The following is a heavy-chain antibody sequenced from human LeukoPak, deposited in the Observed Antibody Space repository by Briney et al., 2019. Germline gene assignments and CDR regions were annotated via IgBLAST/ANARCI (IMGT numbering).Heavy chain of an antibody. CDR2: TNSDGSST. D-gene: IGHD6-13*01. V-gene: IGHV3-74*01. J-gene: IGHJ4*02. CDR3: ARAFTGIAAAGFDY. Sequence: GGSLRLSCAASGFTFSSYWMHWVRQAPGKGLVWVSRTNSDGSSTSYADSVKGRFTISRDNAKNTLYLQMNSLRAEDTAVYYCARAFTGIAAAGFDYWGQGTLVTVSS. CDR1: GFTFSSYW.